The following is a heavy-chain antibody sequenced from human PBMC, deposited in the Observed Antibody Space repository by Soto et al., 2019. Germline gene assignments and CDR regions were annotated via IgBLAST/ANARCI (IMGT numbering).Heavy chain of an antibody. J-gene: IGHJ4*02. D-gene: IGHD7-27*01. CDR3: ARERGDYFDY. Sequence: QVQLVESGGGVVQPGRSLRLSCAASGFTFSSYGMHWVRQAPGKGLEWVAVIWYDGSNKYYADSVKGRFTISRDNSKNTLYLQMTSLIAEDTAVYYCARERGDYFDYCGQGTLVTVSS. CDR1: GFTFSSYG. CDR2: IWYDGSNK. V-gene: IGHV3-33*01.